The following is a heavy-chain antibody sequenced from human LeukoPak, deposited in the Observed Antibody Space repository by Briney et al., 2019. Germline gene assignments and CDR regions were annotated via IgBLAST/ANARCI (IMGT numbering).Heavy chain of an antibody. CDR3: ARDGPLRYFDRFNPLAVPFFDY. J-gene: IGHJ4*02. D-gene: IGHD3-9*01. Sequence: PGGSLRLSCEASGFIFGNYYMSWVRQAPGKGLEWVAAINGTGSTTYHADSVKGRFTISRDNSKNTLYLQMNSLRAEDTAVYYCARDGPLRYFDRFNPLAVPFFDYWGQGTLVTVSS. V-gene: IGHV3-23*01. CDR1: GFIFGNYY. CDR2: INGTGSTT.